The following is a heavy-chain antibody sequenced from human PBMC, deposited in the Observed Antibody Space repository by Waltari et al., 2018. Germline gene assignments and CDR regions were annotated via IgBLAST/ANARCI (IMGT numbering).Heavy chain of an antibody. CDR3: TRDAPPPGVSGSYAAVDY. J-gene: IGHJ4*02. Sequence: QLQLQESGPGLVKPSETLSLACTVSGGSISSSDYYWGWLRQPPGKGLEWIGSIYYSGSTYYNPSLKSRVTISLDTSKNQFSLKLSSVTAADTAVYYCTRDAPPPGVSGSYAAVDYWGQGSLVIVSS. CDR2: IYYSGST. CDR1: GGSISSSDYY. V-gene: IGHV4-39*07. D-gene: IGHD3-16*01.